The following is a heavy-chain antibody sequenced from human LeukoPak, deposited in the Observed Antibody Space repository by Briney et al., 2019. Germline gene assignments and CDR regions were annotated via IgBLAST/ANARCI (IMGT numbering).Heavy chain of an antibody. CDR2: IKHDGSEKQDGSEK. V-gene: IGHV3-7*03. CDR1: GFTFSQHW. D-gene: IGHD6-13*01. Sequence: AGSLRLSCAASGFTFSQHWMSWVRQAPGKGLEWVANIKHDGSEKQDGSEKNYVDSVKGPFTISRDNAKNSLYLQMNSLRAEDTAVYYCAKTPRLAAAGTLVDYWGQGTLVTVSS. J-gene: IGHJ4*02. CDR3: AKTPRLAAAGTLVDY.